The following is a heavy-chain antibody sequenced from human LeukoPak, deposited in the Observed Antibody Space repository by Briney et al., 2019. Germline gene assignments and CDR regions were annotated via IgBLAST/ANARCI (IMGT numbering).Heavy chain of an antibody. J-gene: IGHJ4*02. D-gene: IGHD2-15*01. Sequence: PGGSLRLSCVASGFSFTIYAMTWVRQAPGKGLEWVSGISSSGGSTHYADSVKGRFTISRDNSKNTLYLQMNSLRVEDTAVYYCAKGGAYCSGGNCYSADYWGQGTLVTVSS. CDR2: ISSSGGST. V-gene: IGHV3-23*01. CDR3: AKGGAYCSGGNCYSADY. CDR1: GFSFTIYA.